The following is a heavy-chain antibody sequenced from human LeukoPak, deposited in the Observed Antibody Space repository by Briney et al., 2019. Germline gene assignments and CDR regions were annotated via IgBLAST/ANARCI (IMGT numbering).Heavy chain of an antibody. CDR2: ISTSGST. D-gene: IGHD3-10*01. V-gene: IGHV4-4*07. J-gene: IGHJ4*02. CDR1: GGSISSYY. Sequence: SETLSLTCTVSGGSISSYYWSWIRQPAGKGLEWIGRISTSGSTNYNPFLKSRVTMSVDTSKNQFSLKLNSVTAADTAVYYCARSYYDSRDHWGQGTLVTVST. CDR3: ARSYYDSRDH.